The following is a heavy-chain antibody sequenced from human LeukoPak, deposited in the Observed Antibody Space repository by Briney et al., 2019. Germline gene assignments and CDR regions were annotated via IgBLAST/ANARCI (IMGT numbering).Heavy chain of an antibody. D-gene: IGHD6-13*01. CDR2: ISSSSSYI. CDR3: ARVSGSSWAYYFDY. J-gene: IGHJ4*02. CDR1: GFTFSSYS. V-gene: IGHV3-21*01. Sequence: GGSLRLSCAASGFTFSSYSMNWVRQAPGKGLEWVSSISSSSSYIYYADSVKGRFTISRDNAKNSLNLQMNSLRAEDTAVYYCARVSGSSWAYYFDYWGQGTLVTVSS.